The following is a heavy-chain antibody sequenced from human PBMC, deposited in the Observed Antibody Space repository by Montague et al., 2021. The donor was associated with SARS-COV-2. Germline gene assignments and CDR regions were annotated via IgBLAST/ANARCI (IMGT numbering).Heavy chain of an antibody. V-gene: IGHV3-21*01. D-gene: IGHD5-12*01. CDR3: YSGYDFGY. CDR2: ISSTSTSI. J-gene: IGHJ4*02. Sequence: SLRLSCAASGFTFNSYSMNWVPQAPGKGLEWVSSISSTSTSIYYADSVKGRFTISRDNAKNSLYLQMNSLRAEDTAVYYCYSGYDFGYWGQGTLVTVSS. CDR1: GFTFNSYS.